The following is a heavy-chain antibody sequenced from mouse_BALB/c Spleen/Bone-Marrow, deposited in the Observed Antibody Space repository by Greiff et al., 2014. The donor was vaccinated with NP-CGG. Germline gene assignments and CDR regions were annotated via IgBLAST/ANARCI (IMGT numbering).Heavy chain of an antibody. Sequence: ESGPGLVAPSQTLSITCTVSGFSLTSYGVHWVRQPPGKGLEWLGVIWAGGSTNYNSALMSRLSISKDNSKSKVFLKMNSLQTDDTAMYYCARGLGRWFDYWGQGTIFTVSS. J-gene: IGHJ2*01. CDR2: IWAGGST. D-gene: IGHD1-1*01. V-gene: IGHV2-9*02. CDR3: ARGLGRWFDY. CDR1: GFSLTSYG.